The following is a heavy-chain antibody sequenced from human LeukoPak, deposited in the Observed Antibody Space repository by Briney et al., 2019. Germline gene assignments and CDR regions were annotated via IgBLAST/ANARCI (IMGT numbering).Heavy chain of an antibody. CDR1: GGSISSSRYY. Sequence: PSETLSLTCTVPGGSISSSRYYWGWIRQPPGKGLEWIGSIYYSGSTYYNPSLKSRVTISVDTPKNQFSLKLSSVTAEDTGVYYCASDYTMNYYDSSGYYGWGQGTLVTVSS. J-gene: IGHJ4*02. CDR3: ASDYTMNYYDSSGYYG. V-gene: IGHV4-39*01. D-gene: IGHD3-22*01. CDR2: IYYSGST.